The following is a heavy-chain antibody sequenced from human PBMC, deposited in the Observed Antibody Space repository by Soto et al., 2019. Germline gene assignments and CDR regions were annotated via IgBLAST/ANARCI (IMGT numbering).Heavy chain of an antibody. CDR2: IYYSGST. V-gene: IGHV4-59*01. Sequence: SETLSLTCIVSGGSIISYYWSWIRQPPGKGLEWIGHIYYSGSTNYNPSLKSRVTISVDTSKNQFSLKLSSVTAADTAVYYCARSSPRVVSPWDYWGQGTLVTVS. CDR1: GGSIISYY. J-gene: IGHJ4*02. D-gene: IGHD3-3*01. CDR3: ARSSPRVVSPWDY.